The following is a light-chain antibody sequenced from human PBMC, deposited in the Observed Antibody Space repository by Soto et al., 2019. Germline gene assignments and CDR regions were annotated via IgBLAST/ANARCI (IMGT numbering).Light chain of an antibody. CDR1: SSNIGNNF. V-gene: IGLV1-51*02. CDR3: GTWDSSLGAVV. CDR2: ENN. Sequence: QLVLTQPPSVSAAPGQKVTISCSGRSSNIGNNFVSWYQQLPGTAPKLLICENNKRPSGIPDRFSGSKSGTSATLGISGLQTGDEADYYCGTWDSSLGAVVFGGGTQLTVL. J-gene: IGLJ2*01.